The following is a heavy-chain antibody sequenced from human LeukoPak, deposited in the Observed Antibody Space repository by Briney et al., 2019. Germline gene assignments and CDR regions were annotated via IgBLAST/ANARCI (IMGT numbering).Heavy chain of an antibody. CDR2: IYSGGST. D-gene: IGHD2-21*01. V-gene: IGHV3-66*01. J-gene: IGHJ4*02. CDR3: AKAPVTSCRGAYCYPFDS. Sequence: GGSLRLSCAASGLTVSSNYMNWVRQAPGKGLEWVSVIYSGGSTYYADSVKGRFTISRGNSKNTLYLQMNSLRAEDAAVYFCAKAPVTSCRGAYCYPFDSWGQGTLVTVSS. CDR1: GLTVSSNY.